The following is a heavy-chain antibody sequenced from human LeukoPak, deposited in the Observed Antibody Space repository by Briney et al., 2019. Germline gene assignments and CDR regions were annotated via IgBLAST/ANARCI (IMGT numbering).Heavy chain of an antibody. J-gene: IGHJ1*01. Sequence: GGSLRLSCAASGFTFSSYAMGWVRQAPGKGLEWVSAISGSGGSTYYADSVKGRFTISRDNSKNTLYLQMNSLRAEDTAVYYCAKVEMVITTRYFQHWGQGNLVTVSS. CDR3: AKVEMVITTRYFQH. V-gene: IGHV3-23*01. D-gene: IGHD3-22*01. CDR1: GFTFSSYA. CDR2: ISGSGGST.